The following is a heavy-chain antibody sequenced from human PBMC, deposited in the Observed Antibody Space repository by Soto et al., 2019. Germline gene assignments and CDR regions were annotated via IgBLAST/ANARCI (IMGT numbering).Heavy chain of an antibody. D-gene: IGHD2-2*01. CDR2: IYHSGTT. J-gene: IGHJ2*01. CDR3: ATGGSYCSTTGCLCWSPDL. V-gene: IGHV4-4*02. Sequence: QGHPQESGPGLVKASGTLSLTCAVSSGSISSNNWWSWVRQPPRKGLEGIGAIYHSGTTNYNPSLYTRVTLSLDTSKSQFSANMSTITAAYPAVYYCATGGSYCSTTGCLCWSPDLWGCGTLVCGSS. CDR1: SGSISSNNW.